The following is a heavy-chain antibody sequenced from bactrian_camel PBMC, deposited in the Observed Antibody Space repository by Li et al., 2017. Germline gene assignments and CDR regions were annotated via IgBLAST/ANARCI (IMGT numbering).Heavy chain of an antibody. CDR2: IYTGGGST. V-gene: IGHV3S28*01. D-gene: IGHD5*01. CDR1: GFTFGSYY. CDR3: AADGPINYELGRTPGSADFGH. J-gene: IGHJ6*01. Sequence: QLVESGGGSVQPGRSLRLSCAASGFTFGSYYMSWVRQAPGKGLEWVSTIYTGGGSTYYADSVKGRFTISKDNAKNTLYLQMNSLKPEDTAVYYCAADGPINYELGRTPGSADFGHWGQGTQVTVS.